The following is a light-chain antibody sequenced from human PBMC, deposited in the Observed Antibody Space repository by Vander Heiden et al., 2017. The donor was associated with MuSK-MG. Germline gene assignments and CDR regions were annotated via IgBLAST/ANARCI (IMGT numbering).Light chain of an antibody. V-gene: IGKV3-15*01. CDR1: QSVSSN. Sequence: ELVMTQSPAILSVSPGERVILSCRASQSVSSNLAWYQQKPGQAPRLLIYGASTRATGVPARFSGSGSGTEFTLAISSLQSEDFAIYYCQQYNNWPRTFGQGTKVEFK. CDR2: GAS. CDR3: QQYNNWPRT. J-gene: IGKJ1*01.